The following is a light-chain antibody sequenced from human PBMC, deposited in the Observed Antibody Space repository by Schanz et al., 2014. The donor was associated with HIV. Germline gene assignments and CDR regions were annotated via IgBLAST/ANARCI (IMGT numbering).Light chain of an antibody. J-gene: IGLJ2*01. CDR3: SSHAGSNKV. Sequence: QSALTQPPSASGSPGQSVTISCTGASSDIGGYDYVSWYQHHPGKAPKLIIYEVVKRPSGVSHRFSGSKSDNTASLTVSGIQAEDEADYNCSSHAGSNKVFGGGTKLTVL. V-gene: IGLV2-8*01. CDR2: EVV. CDR1: SSDIGGYDY.